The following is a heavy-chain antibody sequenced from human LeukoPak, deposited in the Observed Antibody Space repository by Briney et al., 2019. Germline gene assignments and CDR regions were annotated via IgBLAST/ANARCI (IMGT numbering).Heavy chain of an antibody. V-gene: IGHV3-7*01. CDR1: GFTFSSYW. J-gene: IGHJ4*02. CDR3: ARDKVVGATLFDY. D-gene: IGHD1-26*01. Sequence: PGGSLRLSCAASGFTFSSYWMSWVRQAPGKGLEWVANIKQDGSDKYYVDSVKGRFTISRDNAKNSVYRQMNSLRAEDTAVYYCARDKVVGATLFDYWGQGTLVTVSS. CDR2: IKQDGSDK.